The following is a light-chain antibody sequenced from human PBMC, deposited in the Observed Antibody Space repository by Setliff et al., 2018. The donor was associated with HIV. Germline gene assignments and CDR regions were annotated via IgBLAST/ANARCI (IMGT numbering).Light chain of an antibody. J-gene: IGLJ1*01. CDR1: SSDVGAYNS. CDR3: TSYTSSSTYV. Sequence: QSALTQPASVSGSPGQSTTISCPGTSSDVGAYNSVSWYQQHPGKAPKLTIYDVSDRPSGVSNRLSGSKSGNTASLTISGLQAEDEADYYCTSYTSSSTYVFGTGTKVTVL. V-gene: IGLV2-14*03. CDR2: DVS.